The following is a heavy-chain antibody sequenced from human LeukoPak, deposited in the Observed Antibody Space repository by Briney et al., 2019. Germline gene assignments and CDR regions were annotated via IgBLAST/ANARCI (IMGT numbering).Heavy chain of an antibody. CDR1: GFTFSNYW. CDR3: ARDLGQYYDTSDNWFDP. V-gene: IGHV3-74*01. Sequence: GGSLRLSCAASGFTFSNYWMHWVRQAPGKGLVWVSRINSDGINTSYADSVKGRFTISRDNAKNTMNLQMNSLRAEDTAVYYCARDLGQYYDTSDNWFDPWGQGTLVTVSS. D-gene: IGHD3-22*01. J-gene: IGHJ5*02. CDR2: INSDGINT.